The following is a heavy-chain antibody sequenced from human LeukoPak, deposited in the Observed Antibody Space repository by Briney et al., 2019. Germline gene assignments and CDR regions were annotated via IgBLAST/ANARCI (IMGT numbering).Heavy chain of an antibody. D-gene: IGHD6-13*01. V-gene: IGHV3-23*01. CDR2: ISCSGGST. Sequence: GGSLRLSCAASGFTFSSYAMSWVRQAPGKRLEWVSAISCSGGSTYYADSVKGRFTISRDNSKNTLYLQMNSLRAEDTAVYYCAKDLSGGIAGPPKNYFDYWGQGTLVTVSS. CDR3: AKDLSGGIAGPPKNYFDY. CDR1: GFTFSSYA. J-gene: IGHJ4*02.